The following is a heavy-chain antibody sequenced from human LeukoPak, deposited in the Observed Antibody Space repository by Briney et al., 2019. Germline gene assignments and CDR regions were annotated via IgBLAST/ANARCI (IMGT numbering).Heavy chain of an antibody. V-gene: IGHV4-39*01. CDR1: GASISISSYD. CDR3: ARHSRSGSGGYENAFDI. CDR2: IYSSGST. D-gene: IGHD5-12*01. Sequence: PSQTLSLACPVSGASISISSYDWDWLRQSPGKGLEWIGNIYSSGSTYYTPSLKSPFTISVDRSKNQFSLKLSSVTAADTAIYFCARHSRSGSGGYENAFDIWGQGTMVTVSS. J-gene: IGHJ3*02.